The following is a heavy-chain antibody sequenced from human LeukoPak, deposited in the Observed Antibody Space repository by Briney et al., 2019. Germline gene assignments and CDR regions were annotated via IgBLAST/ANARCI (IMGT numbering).Heavy chain of an antibody. J-gene: IGHJ5*02. Sequence: GESLKISRKGSGYSFTNYWIGWVRQMPGKGLEWMGIIYPADSDTRYSPSFQGQVTISVDKSISTAYLQWSSLKASDTAMYYCARQGDGYINNYFDPWGQGTLVTVSS. CDR3: ARQGDGYINNYFDP. CDR2: IYPADSDT. V-gene: IGHV5-51*01. CDR1: GYSFTNYW. D-gene: IGHD5-24*01.